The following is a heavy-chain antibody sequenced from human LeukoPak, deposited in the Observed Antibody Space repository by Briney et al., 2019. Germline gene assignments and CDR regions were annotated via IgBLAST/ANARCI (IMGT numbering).Heavy chain of an antibody. Sequence: TPSETLSLTCTVSGGSISSYYWSWIRQPPGKGLEWIGYIYYSGSTNYNPSLKSRVTISVDTSKNQFSLKLSSVTAADTAVYYCARGTRRYYDGCGYYYGEFDYWGQGILVTVSS. CDR2: IYYSGST. CDR1: GGSISSYY. J-gene: IGHJ4*02. D-gene: IGHD3-22*01. CDR3: ARGTRRYYDGCGYYYGEFDY. V-gene: IGHV4-59*01.